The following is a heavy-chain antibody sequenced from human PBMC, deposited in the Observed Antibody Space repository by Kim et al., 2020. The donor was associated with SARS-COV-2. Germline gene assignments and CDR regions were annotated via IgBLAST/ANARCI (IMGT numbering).Heavy chain of an antibody. J-gene: IGHJ4*02. CDR3: TKKIDRYYDGNDY. V-gene: IGHV3-30*18. D-gene: IGHD3-3*01. Sequence: GGSLRLSCAASGFTFSSVGFHWVRQAPGKGLEWVAVISFDGTNKYYADSVKGRFTISRDNSKNTLYLQMNSLRPEDTAVYYCTKKIDRYYDGNDYWGQGTLVAVSS. CDR1: GFTFSSVG. CDR2: ISFDGTNK.